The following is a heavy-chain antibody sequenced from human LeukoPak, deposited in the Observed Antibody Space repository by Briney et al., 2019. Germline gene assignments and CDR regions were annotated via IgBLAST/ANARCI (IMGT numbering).Heavy chain of an antibody. CDR2: INPNSGGT. Sequence: ASVKVSCKASGYTFTGYYMHWVRQAPGQGLEWMGWINPNSGGTNYAQKFQGRVTMTRDTSISTAYMELSRLRSDDTAVYYCARERDPDYYYYMDVWRKGTTVTVSS. CDR1: GYTFTGYY. J-gene: IGHJ6*03. CDR3: ARERDPDYYYYMDV. V-gene: IGHV1-2*02.